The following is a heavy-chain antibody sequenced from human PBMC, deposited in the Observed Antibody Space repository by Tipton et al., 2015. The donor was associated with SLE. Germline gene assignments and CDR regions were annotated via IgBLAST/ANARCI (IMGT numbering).Heavy chain of an antibody. V-gene: IGHV4-61*02. Sequence: TLSLTCTVSGGSISSGSYYWTWVRQPAGKGLEWIGRIYTTGTTDYNPSLKTRVTISVDTSKNQFSLKLSSVTAADTAVYYCARIPNSTSVGAFDIWGQGTMVTVSS. CDR3: ARIPNSTSVGAFDI. J-gene: IGHJ3*02. CDR2: IYTTGTT. CDR1: GGSISSGSYY. D-gene: IGHD6-6*01.